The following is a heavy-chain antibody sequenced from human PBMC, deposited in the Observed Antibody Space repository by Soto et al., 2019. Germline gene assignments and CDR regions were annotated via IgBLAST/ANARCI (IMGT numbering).Heavy chain of an antibody. V-gene: IGHV3-23*01. D-gene: IGHD3-3*01. Sequence: GGSLRLSCAASGFTFSSYAMSWVRQAPGKGLEWVSAISGSGGSTYYADSVKGRFTISRDNSKNTLYLQMNSLRAEDTAVYYCAKPPRDFGVVIITNDAFDIWGQGTMVTVSS. CDR2: ISGSGGST. CDR1: GFTFSSYA. J-gene: IGHJ3*02. CDR3: AKPPRDFGVVIITNDAFDI.